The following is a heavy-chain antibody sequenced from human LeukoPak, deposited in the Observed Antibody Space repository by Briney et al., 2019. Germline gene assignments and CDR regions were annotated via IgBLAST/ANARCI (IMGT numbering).Heavy chain of an antibody. CDR2: ISSSSSYI. Sequence: GGSLRLSRAASGFTFSSYSMNWVRQAPGKGLEWVSSISSSSSYIYYADSVKGRFTISRDNAKNSLYLQMNSLRAEDTAVYYCARVQSGATGSAPYPDYWGQGTLVTVSS. D-gene: IGHD1-26*01. V-gene: IGHV3-21*01. J-gene: IGHJ4*02. CDR3: ARVQSGATGSAPYPDY. CDR1: GFTFSSYS.